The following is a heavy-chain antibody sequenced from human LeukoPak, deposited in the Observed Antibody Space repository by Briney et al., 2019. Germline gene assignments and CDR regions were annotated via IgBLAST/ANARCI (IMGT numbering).Heavy chain of an antibody. J-gene: IGHJ3*02. CDR3: AADSRRTYYDFWSGYWYAFDI. D-gene: IGHD3-3*01. V-gene: IGHV1-58*02. CDR2: IVVGSGNT. Sequence: ASMKVSCKASGFTFTTSAMQWVRQARGQRLEWIGWIVVGSGNTNYAQKFQERVTITRDMSTSTAYMELSSLRSEDTAVYYCAADSRRTYYDFWSGYWYAFDIWGQGTMVTVSS. CDR1: GFTFTTSA.